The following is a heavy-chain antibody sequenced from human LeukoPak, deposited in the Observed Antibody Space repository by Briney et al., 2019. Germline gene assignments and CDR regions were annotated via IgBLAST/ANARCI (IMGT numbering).Heavy chain of an antibody. CDR1: GFTFSDYA. V-gene: IGHV3-23*01. Sequence: GGSLRLSCAASGFTFSDYALGWVRQAPGRGREWVATLSGSGAGTYYSDPVQGRFTISRDNSKRTLFLQMNSLRAEDTAFYYCAKAELGVDTFFDYWGQGTLVTVSS. CDR3: AKAELGVDTFFDY. J-gene: IGHJ4*02. D-gene: IGHD3-3*01. CDR2: LSGSGAGT.